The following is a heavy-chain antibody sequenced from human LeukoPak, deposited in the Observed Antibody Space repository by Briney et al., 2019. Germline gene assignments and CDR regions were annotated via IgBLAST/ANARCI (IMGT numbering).Heavy chain of an antibody. CDR3: ARAGGSSSRVPDYYGMDV. Sequence: PGGSLRLSCAASGCTFSNYWRYGVRQAPGKGVVGVSRINSDGSSTSYADAVKGRFTISRDNAKNTLYLQMSTLRAEDTAVYYCARAGGSSSRVPDYYGMDVWGQGTTVTVSS. CDR1: GCTFSNYW. CDR2: INSDGSST. V-gene: IGHV3-74*01. D-gene: IGHD6-13*01. J-gene: IGHJ6*02.